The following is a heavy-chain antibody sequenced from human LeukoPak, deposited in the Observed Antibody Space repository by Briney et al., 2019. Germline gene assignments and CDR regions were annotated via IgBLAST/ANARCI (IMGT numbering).Heavy chain of an antibody. Sequence: SETLSLTCTVSGGSISSSSYYWGWIRQPPGKGLEWIGSIYYSGSTYYNPPLKSRVTISVDTSKNQFSLKLSSVTAADTAVYYCASATVTTFWFDPWGQGTLVTVSS. D-gene: IGHD4-17*01. V-gene: IGHV4-39*01. CDR3: ASATVTTFWFDP. J-gene: IGHJ5*02. CDR1: GGSISSSSYY. CDR2: IYYSGST.